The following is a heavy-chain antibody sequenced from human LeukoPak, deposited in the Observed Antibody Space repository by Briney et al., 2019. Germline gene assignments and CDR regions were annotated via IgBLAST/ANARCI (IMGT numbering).Heavy chain of an antibody. CDR2: MSGNGASA. D-gene: IGHD1-1*01. CDR3: VKSPGHWTHDY. Sequence: GGSLRLSCAASGFTFSNAWVNWVRQAPGKGLEWVSSMSGNGASAYYADSVKGRFTVSTDNSKSTLYLQVNSLRPEDTAVYYCVKSPGHWTHDYWGQGILVTVSS. CDR1: GFTFSNAW. V-gene: IGHV3-23*01. J-gene: IGHJ4*02.